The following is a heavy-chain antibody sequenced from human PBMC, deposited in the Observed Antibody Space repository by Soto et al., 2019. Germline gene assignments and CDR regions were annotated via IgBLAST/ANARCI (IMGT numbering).Heavy chain of an antibody. Sequence: VQLVESGGGLVQPGGSLKLSCAGYGFSFSGSDIHWVRQASGKGLEWVGRVRSKAKNYATAYDVSVKGRFTISRDDSKNMAYLQINSLRTEDTALYYCTAGSYYTWGQGTLVTVSS. CDR2: VRSKAKNYAT. D-gene: IGHD1-26*01. CDR1: GFSFSGSD. V-gene: IGHV3-73*01. CDR3: TAGSYYT. J-gene: IGHJ5*02.